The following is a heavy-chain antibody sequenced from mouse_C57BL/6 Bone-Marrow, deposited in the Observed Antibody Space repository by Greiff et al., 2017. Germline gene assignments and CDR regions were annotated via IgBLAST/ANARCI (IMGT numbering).Heavy chain of an antibody. Sequence: QVQLQQSGPELVKPGASVKISCKASGYAFSSSWMNWVKQRPGKGLEWIGRIYPGDGDTNYNGKFKGKATLTADKSSSTAYMQRSSLTSEDSAVYFCARNDYGSRRDYWGQGTTLTVSS. CDR2: IYPGDGDT. D-gene: IGHD1-1*01. CDR3: ARNDYGSRRDY. V-gene: IGHV1-82*01. J-gene: IGHJ2*01. CDR1: GYAFSSSW.